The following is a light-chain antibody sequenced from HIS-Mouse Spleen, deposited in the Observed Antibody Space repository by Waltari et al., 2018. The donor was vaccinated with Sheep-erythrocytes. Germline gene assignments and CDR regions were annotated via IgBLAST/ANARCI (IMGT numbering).Light chain of an antibody. J-gene: IGKJ2*01. CDR3: LQDYNYPYT. Sequence: AIKMPSPPSPLLASLGTRSPIPSRASQGIRKILGWYQQKPGKAPKLLIYAASSLQSGVPSRFSGSGSGTDFTLTISSLQPEDFATYYCLQDYNYPYTFGQGTKLEIK. CDR2: AAS. V-gene: IGKV1-6*01. CDR1: QGIRKI.